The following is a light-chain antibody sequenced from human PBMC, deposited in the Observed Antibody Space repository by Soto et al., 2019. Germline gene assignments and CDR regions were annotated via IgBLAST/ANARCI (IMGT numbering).Light chain of an antibody. J-gene: IGKJ1*01. V-gene: IGKV3-11*01. CDR3: QQRYDWPVT. Sequence: EIVLTQSPATLSLSPGERATLSCRASQSIRYFLAWFQQKPGQAPRLLIYDTSNRATGVPARFSGSGSGTDFTLTISSLESEDSAVYFCQQRYDWPVTFGPGTKVEIK. CDR2: DTS. CDR1: QSIRYF.